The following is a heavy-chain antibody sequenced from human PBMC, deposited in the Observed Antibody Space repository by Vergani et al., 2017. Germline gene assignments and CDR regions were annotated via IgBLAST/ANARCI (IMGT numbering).Heavy chain of an antibody. CDR1: GFTFSSYA. CDR2: ISGSGGST. V-gene: IGHV3-23*01. CDR3: AKADYDCWSGYASNYYYYMDV. J-gene: IGHJ6*03. D-gene: IGHD3-3*01. Sequence: EVQLLESGGGLVQPGGSLRLSCAASGFTFSSYAMSWVRQAPGKGLEWVSAISGSGGSTYYADSVKGRFTISRDNSKNTLYLQMNSLRAEDTAVYYYAKADYDCWSGYASNYYYYMDVWGKGTTVTVSS.